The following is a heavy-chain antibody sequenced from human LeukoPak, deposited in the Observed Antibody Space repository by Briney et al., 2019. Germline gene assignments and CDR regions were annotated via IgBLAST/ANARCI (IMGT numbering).Heavy chain of an antibody. V-gene: IGHV3-21*01. J-gene: IGHJ4*02. D-gene: IGHD6-19*01. CDR3: ARDSVGYSSGWFEK. CDR2: ISGSSSFI. CDR1: GFTFSSYE. Sequence: PGGSLRLSCAASGFTFSSYEMNWVRQAPGKGLEWVASISGSSSFIFYADSLKGRFTISRDNDKNLLYLQMNSLRVEDTAVYYCARDSVGYSSGWFEKWGQGTLVTVSS.